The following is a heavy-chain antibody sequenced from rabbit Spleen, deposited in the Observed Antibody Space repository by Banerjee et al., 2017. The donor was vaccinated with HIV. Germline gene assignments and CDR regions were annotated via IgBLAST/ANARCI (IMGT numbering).Heavy chain of an antibody. J-gene: IGHJ4*01. D-gene: IGHD1-1*01. Sequence: QSLEESGGDLVKPGASLTLTCTASGFSFSSSYYICWVRQAPGKGPEWIGCIDAGSSGFTYFATWAKGRFTISKTSSTTVTLQMTSLTAADTATYFCARDLDGVIGWNFGWWGPGTLVTVS. CDR2: IDAGSSGFT. CDR3: ARDLDGVIGWNFGW. V-gene: IGHV1S40*01. CDR1: GFSFSSSYY.